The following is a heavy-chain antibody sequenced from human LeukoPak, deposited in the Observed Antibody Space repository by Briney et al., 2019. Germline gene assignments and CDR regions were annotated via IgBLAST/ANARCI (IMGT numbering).Heavy chain of an antibody. CDR2: IRHDSSDI. Sequence: GGSLRLSCAVSGCTFSTYSMNWVRQAPGKGLEWISFIRHDSSDIYYADSVKGRFTISRDNARDSLYLQMNSLRAEDTAVYYCARDWFGELIWGQGTLVTVSS. V-gene: IGHV3-48*01. CDR3: ARDWFGELI. D-gene: IGHD3-10*01. J-gene: IGHJ4*02. CDR1: GCTFSTYS.